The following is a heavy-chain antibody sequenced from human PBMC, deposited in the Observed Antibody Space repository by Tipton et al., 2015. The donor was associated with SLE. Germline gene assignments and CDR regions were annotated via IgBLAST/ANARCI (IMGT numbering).Heavy chain of an antibody. V-gene: IGHV4-61*09. CDR2: IHTSGST. D-gene: IGHD6-13*01. J-gene: IGHJ4*02. CDR1: GGSISSGSYY. CDR3: GGIAAADTFDY. Sequence: TLSLTCTVSGGSISSGSYYWSWIRQPAGKGLEWIGHIHTSGSTNYNPSLKSRVTISVDTSKNQFSLKLSSVTAADTAVYYCGGIAAADTFDYWGQGTLVTVSS.